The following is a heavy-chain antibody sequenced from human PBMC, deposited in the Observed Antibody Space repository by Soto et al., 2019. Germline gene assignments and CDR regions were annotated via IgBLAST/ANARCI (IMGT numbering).Heavy chain of an antibody. Sequence: SETLSLTCTVSGGSISSSSYYWGWIRQPPGKGLEWIGSIYYSGSTYYNPSLKSRVTISVDTSKNQFSLKLSSVTAADTAVYYCAIYDSSGSRGFQHWGQGTLVTVPQ. CDR3: AIYDSSGSRGFQH. V-gene: IGHV4-39*01. CDR2: IYYSGST. J-gene: IGHJ1*01. CDR1: GGSISSSSYY. D-gene: IGHD3-22*01.